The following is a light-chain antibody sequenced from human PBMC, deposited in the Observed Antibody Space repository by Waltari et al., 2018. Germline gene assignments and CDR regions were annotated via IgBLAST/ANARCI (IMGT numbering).Light chain of an antibody. CDR1: QSISSY. CDR2: ASS. Sequence: DVQMPQSPSSLSASLADRVTITCRAGQSISSYLNWYQQKPGMAPKLLIYASSTLQTGVPSRFSGSGSGTDFTLTISSLQPEDFATYYCQQSFTTPLTFGGGTKVEIK. V-gene: IGKV1-39*01. J-gene: IGKJ4*01. CDR3: QQSFTTPLT.